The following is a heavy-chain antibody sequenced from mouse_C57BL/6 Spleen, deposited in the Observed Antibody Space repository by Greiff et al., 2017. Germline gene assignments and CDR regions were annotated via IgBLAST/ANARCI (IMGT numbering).Heavy chain of an antibody. CDR1: GYAFSSSW. CDR2: IYPGDGDT. V-gene: IGHV1-82*01. J-gene: IGHJ2*01. CDR3: AREVLRSRNFDY. Sequence: VQLQQSGPELVKPGASVKISCKASGYAFSSSWMNWVKQRPGKGLEWIGRIYPGDGDTNYNGKFKGKATLTADKSSSTAYMQLSSLTSEDSAVYFCAREVLRSRNFDYWGQGTTRTVSS. D-gene: IGHD1-1*01.